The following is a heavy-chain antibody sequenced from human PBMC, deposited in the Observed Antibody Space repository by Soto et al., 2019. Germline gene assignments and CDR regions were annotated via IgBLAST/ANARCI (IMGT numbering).Heavy chain of an antibody. Sequence: EVQLVESGGGLVKPGGSLRLSCAASGFTFSNAWMSWVRQAPGKGLEWVGRIKSKTDGGTTDYAAPVKGRFTISRDDSKNTLYLQMNRLKTEDTAVYYCTTNLDVFWSAYYLCAFDLWGQGTMVPVSS. J-gene: IGHJ3*01. CDR1: GFTFSNAW. V-gene: IGHV3-15*01. D-gene: IGHD3-3*01. CDR3: TTNLDVFWSAYYLCAFDL. CDR2: IKSKTDGGTT.